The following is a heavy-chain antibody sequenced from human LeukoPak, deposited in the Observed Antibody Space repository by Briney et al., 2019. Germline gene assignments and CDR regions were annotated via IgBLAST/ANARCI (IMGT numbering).Heavy chain of an antibody. V-gene: IGHV4-34*01. J-gene: IGHJ6*03. CDR2: INHSGST. Sequence: GSLRLSCAASGLTVSINYMSWIRQPPGKGLEWIGEINHSGSTNYNPSLKSRVTISVDTSKNQFSLKLSSVTAADTAVYYCARGAPSKITIFGVVGYYYYYYMDVWGKGTTVTVSS. CDR1: GLTVSINY. D-gene: IGHD3-3*01. CDR3: ARGAPSKITIFGVVGYYYYYYMDV.